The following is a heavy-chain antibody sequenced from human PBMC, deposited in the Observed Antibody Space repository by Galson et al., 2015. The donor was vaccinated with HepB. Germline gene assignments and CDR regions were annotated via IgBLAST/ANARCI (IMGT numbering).Heavy chain of an antibody. CDR3: ARDGDWGGAGLGN. V-gene: IGHV1-2*02. CDR2: INPNSGGT. Sequence: SVKVSCKASGYRFTGYFFHWVRQAPGEGLEWMGWINPNSGGTNYAQKFQGRVTVTRDTSISTAYMELSRLTSDDTAVYYCARDGDWGGAGLGNWGQGTLVTVSS. CDR1: GYRFTGYF. J-gene: IGHJ4*02. D-gene: IGHD7-27*01.